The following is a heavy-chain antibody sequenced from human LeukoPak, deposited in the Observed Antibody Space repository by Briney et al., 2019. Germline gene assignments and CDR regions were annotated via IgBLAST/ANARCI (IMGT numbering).Heavy chain of an antibody. Sequence: GGSLRLSCAASGFTYSDYYMSWIRQAPGKGLEWVSYISSSGSTIYYADSVKGRFTTSRDNSKNTLYLQMNTLRSEDTAVYYCAKDRGSGSYRTGFGLWGQGTMVTVSS. D-gene: IGHD1-26*01. J-gene: IGHJ3*01. CDR1: GFTYSDYY. CDR3: AKDRGSGSYRTGFGL. V-gene: IGHV3-11*01. CDR2: ISSSGSTI.